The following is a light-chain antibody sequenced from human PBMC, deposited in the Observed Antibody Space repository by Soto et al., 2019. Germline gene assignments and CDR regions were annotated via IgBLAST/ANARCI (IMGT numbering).Light chain of an antibody. Sequence: QSALTQPASVSGSPGQSIAISCTGTSSDVGGYNHVSWYQQHPGKAPKLMIYDVGNWPSGVSDRFSGSKSGNTASLTISGLQAEDEADYYCSSYTSINTYVFGTGTKLTVL. CDR3: SSYTSINTYV. CDR2: DVG. V-gene: IGLV2-14*01. CDR1: SSDVGGYNH. J-gene: IGLJ1*01.